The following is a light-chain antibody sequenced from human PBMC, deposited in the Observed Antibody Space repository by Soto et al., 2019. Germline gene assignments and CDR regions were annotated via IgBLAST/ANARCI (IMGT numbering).Light chain of an antibody. CDR1: QSITSY. CDR3: QQSYSTPT. J-gene: IGKJ1*01. CDR2: AAS. V-gene: IGKV1-39*01. Sequence: DIQMTQSPSSLSASVGDRVTITCRASQSITSYLTWYQQKPGKAPKLLIYAASSLQSGVPSRFSGSGSGTDFTLTISSLQPEDVATYYCQQSYSTPTFGQGTKVEIK.